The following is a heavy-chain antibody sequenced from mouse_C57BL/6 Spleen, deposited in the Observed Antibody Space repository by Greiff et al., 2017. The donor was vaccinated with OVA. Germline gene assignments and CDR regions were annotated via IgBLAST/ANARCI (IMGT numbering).Heavy chain of an antibody. CDR2: IDPSDSHT. D-gene: IGHD1-1*01. J-gene: IGHJ4*01. V-gene: IGHV1-69*01. CDR1: GYTFTSYW. Sequence: QVQLQQPGAELVMPGASVKLSCKASGYTFTSYWMHWVKQRPGQGLEWIGEIDPSDSHTNYNQKFKGKATLTVDKSSSTAYMQLSSLTSEDSAVYYCARVVEGAMDYWGQGTSVTVSS. CDR3: ARVVEGAMDY.